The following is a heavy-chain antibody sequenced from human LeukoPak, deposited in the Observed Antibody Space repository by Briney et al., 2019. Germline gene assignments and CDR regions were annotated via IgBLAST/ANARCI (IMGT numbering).Heavy chain of an antibody. Sequence: PSETLSLTCTVSGGSISSSSYYWGWIRQPPGKGLEWIGSIYYSGSTYYNPSLKSRVTISVDTSKNQFSLKLSSVTAADTAVYYCARVLPQQLPQNYYYYYYMDVWGKGTTVTISS. V-gene: IGHV4-39*07. D-gene: IGHD6-13*01. CDR2: IYYSGST. J-gene: IGHJ6*03. CDR3: ARVLPQQLPQNYYYYYYMDV. CDR1: GGSISSSSYY.